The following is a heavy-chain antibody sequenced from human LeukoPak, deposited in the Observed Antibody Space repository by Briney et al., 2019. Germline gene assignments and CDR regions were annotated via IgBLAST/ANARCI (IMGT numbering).Heavy chain of an antibody. V-gene: IGHV3-33*01. J-gene: IGHJ4*02. CDR3: ARAPRLSSGWEFDY. CDR1: GFTFSSYG. CDR2: IWYDGSNK. D-gene: IGHD6-19*01. Sequence: GWSLRLSCAASGFTFSSYGMHWVRQAPGKGLEWVAVIWYDGSNKYYADSVKGRFTISRDNSKNTLYLQMNSLRAEDTAVYYCARAPRLSSGWEFDYWGQGTLVTVSS.